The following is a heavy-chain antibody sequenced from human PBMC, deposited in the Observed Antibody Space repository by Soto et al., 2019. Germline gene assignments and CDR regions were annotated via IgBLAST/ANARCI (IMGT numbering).Heavy chain of an antibody. CDR2: ISGSGGST. D-gene: IGHD6-13*01. V-gene: IGHV3-23*01. CDR1: GFTFSSYA. CDR3: AKDIFSSWYPYDYYGMDV. Sequence: EVQLLESGGGLVQPGGSLRLSCAASGFTFSSYAMSWVRQAPGKGLEWDSAISGSGGSTYYADSVKGRFTISRDNSKNTLYLQMNSLRAEDTAVYYCAKDIFSSWYPYDYYGMDVWGQGTTVTVSS. J-gene: IGHJ6*02.